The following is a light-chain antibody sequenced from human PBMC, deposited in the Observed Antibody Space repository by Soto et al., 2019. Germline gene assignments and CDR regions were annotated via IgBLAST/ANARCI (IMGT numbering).Light chain of an antibody. CDR3: QQYGGSLLT. CDR1: QSVSSTY. CDR2: GAF. J-gene: IGKJ4*01. V-gene: IGKV3-20*01. Sequence: EIVLTQSPGTLSLSPGERATPSCRASQSVSSTYLAWYQKKPGQAPRLLIYGAFSRATGIRDRFSGSGSGTEFTLTISRLEPEDFAVYYCQQYGGSLLTFGGGTKVDIK.